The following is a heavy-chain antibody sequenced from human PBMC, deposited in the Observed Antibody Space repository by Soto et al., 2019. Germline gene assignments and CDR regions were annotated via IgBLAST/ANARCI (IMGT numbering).Heavy chain of an antibody. Sequence: QVQLVQSGAEVKKPGSSVKVSCKASGGTFSSYAISWVRQAPGQGLEWMGGIIPIFGTANYAQKFQGRVTITADDPTSTAYMELSSLRSEDTAVYYCARGEGGTTVTIYYYYGMDVWGQGTTVTVSS. J-gene: IGHJ6*02. CDR2: IIPIFGTA. CDR3: ARGEGGTTVTIYYYYGMDV. V-gene: IGHV1-69*01. D-gene: IGHD4-4*01. CDR1: GGTFSSYA.